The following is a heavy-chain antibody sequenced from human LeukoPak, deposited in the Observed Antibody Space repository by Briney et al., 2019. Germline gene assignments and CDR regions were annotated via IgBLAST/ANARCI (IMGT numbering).Heavy chain of an antibody. V-gene: IGHV3-48*03. CDR3: ARQMVVTATLDY. Sequence: GGSLRLSCAASGFTFSSYDMNWVHQAPGKGLEWISFISSTGSAKYYSDSVKGRFTISRDNAKYSLYLQLTGLRAEDTAVYYCARQMVVTATLDYWGQGTLVTVSS. J-gene: IGHJ4*02. CDR1: GFTFSSYD. CDR2: ISSTGSAK. D-gene: IGHD2-15*01.